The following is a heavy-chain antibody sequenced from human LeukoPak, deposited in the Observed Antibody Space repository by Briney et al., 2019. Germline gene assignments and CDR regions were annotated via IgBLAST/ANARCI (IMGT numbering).Heavy chain of an antibody. J-gene: IGHJ6*02. CDR2: ISGSGGST. D-gene: IGHD2-2*01. V-gene: IGHV3-23*01. Sequence: PGGSLRLSCAASGFTFSSYAMHWVRQAPGKGLEWVSAISGSGGSTYYADSVKGRFTISRDNSKNTLYLQMNSLRAEDTAVYYCAKDRDIVVVPAAPDGDGMDVWGQGTTVTVSS. CDR3: AKDRDIVVVPAAPDGDGMDV. CDR1: GFTFSSYA.